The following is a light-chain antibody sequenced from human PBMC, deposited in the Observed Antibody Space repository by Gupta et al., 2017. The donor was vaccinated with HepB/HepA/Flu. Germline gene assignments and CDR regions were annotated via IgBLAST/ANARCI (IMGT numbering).Light chain of an antibody. CDR1: QSLLHSNGYNY. CDR3: MQALQTPRFT. J-gene: IGKJ3*01. CDR2: LCS. V-gene: IGKV2-28*01. Sequence: IVMTKSPLSLPVTPGEPASISCRSSQSLLHSNGYNYLVWYLQKPGQSPQLLIYLCSNRASGVPDRFSCSGSGTDFTLKISRVEAEDVGVYYCMQALQTPRFTFGPGTKVDIK.